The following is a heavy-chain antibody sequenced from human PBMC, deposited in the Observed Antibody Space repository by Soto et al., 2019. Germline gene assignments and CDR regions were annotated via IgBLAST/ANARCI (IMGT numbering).Heavy chain of an antibody. CDR3: AREESGYNF. Sequence: SVKVSCKASGGSFSNFGISWVRQSPGQGLEWRGGIVPVFSRPNYAQRCRGRLTITADESTSTGYMELIRLRSDDTAVYYCAREESGYNFWGQGTQVTVSS. CDR1: GGSFSNFG. CDR2: IVPVFSRP. V-gene: IGHV1-69*13. J-gene: IGHJ4*02. D-gene: IGHD5-12*01.